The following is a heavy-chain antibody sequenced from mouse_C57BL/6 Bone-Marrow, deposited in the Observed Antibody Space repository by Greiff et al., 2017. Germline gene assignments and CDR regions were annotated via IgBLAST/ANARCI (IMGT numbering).Heavy chain of an antibody. Sequence: VKLQESGPGLVQPSQRLSITCTVSGFSLTSYGVHWVRQSPGKGLEWLGVIWRGGSTDYNAAFMSRLSITKDNSKSQVFFKMNSLQADDTAIYYCAKGGGLRAWFAYWGQGTLVTVSA. CDR1: GFSLTSYG. CDR2: IWRGGST. CDR3: AKGGGLRAWFAY. D-gene: IGHD1-1*01. V-gene: IGHV2-5*01. J-gene: IGHJ3*01.